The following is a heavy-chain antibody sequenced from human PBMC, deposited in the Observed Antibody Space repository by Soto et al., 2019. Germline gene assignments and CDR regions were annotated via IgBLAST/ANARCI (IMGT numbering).Heavy chain of an antibody. V-gene: IGHV3-66*04. J-gene: IGHJ4*02. D-gene: IGHD5-18*01. Sequence: EVPLVESGGGLVQPGGSLGLSFAASGFTVGSNNMSWVRKAPGKGREWVSVIYSGGSAYYADSVKGRFTISRDNSKNTLYLQMNSLRAEDTAVYYCARHGYSYGGGYFDYWGQGTLVTVSS. CDR1: GFTVGSNN. CDR3: ARHGYSYGGGYFDY. CDR2: IYSGGSA.